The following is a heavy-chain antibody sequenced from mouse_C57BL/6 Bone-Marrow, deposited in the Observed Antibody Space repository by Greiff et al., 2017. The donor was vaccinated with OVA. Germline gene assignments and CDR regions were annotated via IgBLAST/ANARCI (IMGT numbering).Heavy chain of an antibody. CDR2: ISYDGSN. CDR1: GYSITSGYY. J-gene: IGHJ3*01. Sequence: EVQLQQSGPGLVKPSQSLSLTCSVTGYSITSGYYWNWIRQFPGNKLEWMGYISYDGSNNYNPSLKNRISITRDTSKNQFFLKLNSVITEDTATYYCARDLGYYYGSSYGWFAYWGQGTLVTVSA. V-gene: IGHV3-6*01. D-gene: IGHD1-1*01. CDR3: ARDLGYYYGSSYGWFAY.